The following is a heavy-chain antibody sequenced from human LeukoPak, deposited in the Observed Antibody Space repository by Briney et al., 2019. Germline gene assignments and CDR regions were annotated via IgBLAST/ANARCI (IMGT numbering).Heavy chain of an antibody. Sequence: ASVKVSCKASGYTFTTYGINWVRQAPGQRLEWMGWISAYNANTNFAQKFEGRATMTTDTSTSTAYMELRSLTSDDTAVYYCARERTRGDFDYWGQGTLVTVSS. CDR3: ARERTRGDFDY. CDR1: GYTFTTYG. J-gene: IGHJ4*02. D-gene: IGHD3-10*01. V-gene: IGHV1-18*01. CDR2: ISAYNANT.